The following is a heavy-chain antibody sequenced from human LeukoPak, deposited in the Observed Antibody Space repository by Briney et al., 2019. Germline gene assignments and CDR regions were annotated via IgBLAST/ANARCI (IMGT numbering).Heavy chain of an antibody. J-gene: IGHJ5*02. CDR1: GGSVSTSYY. CDR2: IYYSGST. V-gene: IGHV4-61*01. Sequence: PSETLSLTCTVSGGSVSTSYYWGWIRQPPGKGLEWIGYIYYSGSTNYNPSLKSRVTISVDTSKNQFSLKLSSVTAADTAVYYCARVPHFGDYGWFDPWGQGTLVTVSS. D-gene: IGHD4-17*01. CDR3: ARVPHFGDYGWFDP.